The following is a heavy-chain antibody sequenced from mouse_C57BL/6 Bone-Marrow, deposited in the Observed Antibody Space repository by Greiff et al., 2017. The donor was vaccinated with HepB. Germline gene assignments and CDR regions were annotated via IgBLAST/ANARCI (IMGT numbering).Heavy chain of an antibody. CDR2: INPSSGYT. D-gene: IGHD2-4*01. J-gene: IGHJ1*03. V-gene: IGHV1-7*01. CDR3: ARPYYDYDRYWYFDV. CDR1: GYTFTSYW. Sequence: VKLMESGAELAKPGASVKLSCKASGYTFTSYWMHWVKQRPGQGLEWIGYINPSSGYTKYNQKFKDKATLTADKSSSTADMQLSSLTYEDSAVYYCARPYYDYDRYWYFDVWGTGTTVTVSS.